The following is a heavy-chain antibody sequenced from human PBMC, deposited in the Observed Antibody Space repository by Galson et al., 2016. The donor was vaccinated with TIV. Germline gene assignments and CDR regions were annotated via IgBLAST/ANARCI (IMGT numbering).Heavy chain of an antibody. CDR1: SGSISSDSYY. CDR2: IYYSGTT. CDR3: ARQNSFSGGGPYFDS. Sequence: SETLSLTCTVSSGSISSDSYYWGWVRQPPGKGLEWIGNIYYSGTTYYNPSLKSRVTISVDTSKNQFSLKLTSVTASDTAVYYCARQNSFSGGGPYFDSWGPGTLVTVSS. D-gene: IGHD3-16*01. J-gene: IGHJ4*02. V-gene: IGHV4-39*01.